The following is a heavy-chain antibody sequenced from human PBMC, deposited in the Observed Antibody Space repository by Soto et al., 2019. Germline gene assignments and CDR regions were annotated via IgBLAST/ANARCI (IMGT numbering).Heavy chain of an antibody. Sequence: QVQLVESGGGVVQPGRSLRLSCAASGFTFSSYAMHWVRQAPGKGLEWVAVISYDGSNKYYADSVKGRFTISRDNSKNTLELQMNSRRAEDTAVDYCARGEEEGADYFDYWGQGTLVTVSS. CDR1: GFTFSSYA. V-gene: IGHV3-30-3*01. CDR3: ARGEEEGADYFDY. J-gene: IGHJ4*02. CDR2: ISYDGSNK.